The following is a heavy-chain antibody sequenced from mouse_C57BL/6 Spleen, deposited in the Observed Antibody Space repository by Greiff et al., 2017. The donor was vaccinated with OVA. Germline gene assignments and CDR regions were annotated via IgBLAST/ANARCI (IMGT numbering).Heavy chain of an antibody. CDR3: ARSGYISAMDY. CDR1: GYTFTSYW. Sequence: QVQLQQPGAELVKPGASVKLSCKASGYTFTSYWMHWVKQRPGQGLEWIGMIHTNSGSTNYNAKFKSKATLTVDKSSSTAYMQLSSLTSEDSAVYYCARSGYISAMDYWGQGTSVTVSS. D-gene: IGHD3-1*01. J-gene: IGHJ4*01. V-gene: IGHV1-64*01. CDR2: IHTNSGST.